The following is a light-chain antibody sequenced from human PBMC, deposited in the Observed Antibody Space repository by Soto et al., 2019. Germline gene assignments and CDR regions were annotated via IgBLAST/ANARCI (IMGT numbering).Light chain of an antibody. V-gene: IGKV3-20*01. J-gene: IGKJ1*01. CDR3: QQYGSSWT. CDR2: GAS. CDR1: QSVSSSY. Sequence: EIVLTQSPGTLSLSPGERATLSCRASQSVSSSYLAWYQQKPGQAPRLLIYGASSRATGIPDRFSGSGSGTDFTLTTSRLEPEAFAVYYCQQYGSSWTFGQGTKVEIK.